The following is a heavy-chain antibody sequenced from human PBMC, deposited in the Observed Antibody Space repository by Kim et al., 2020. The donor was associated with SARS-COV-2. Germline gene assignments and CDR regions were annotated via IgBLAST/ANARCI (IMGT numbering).Heavy chain of an antibody. D-gene: IGHD3-10*01. CDR3: AKDLLWFGELHRTSYYYYYGMDV. J-gene: IGHJ6*02. CDR2: IWYDGSNK. Sequence: GGSLRLSCAASGFTFSSYGMHWVRQAPGKGLEWVAVIWYDGSNKYYADSVKGRFTISRDNSKNTLYLQMNSLRAEDTAVYYCAKDLLWFGELHRTSYYYYYGMDVWGQGTTVTVSS. CDR1: GFTFSSYG. V-gene: IGHV3-33*06.